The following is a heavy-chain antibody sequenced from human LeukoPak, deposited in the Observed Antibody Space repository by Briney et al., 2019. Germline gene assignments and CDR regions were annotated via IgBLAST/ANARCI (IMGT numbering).Heavy chain of an antibody. D-gene: IGHD6-13*01. CDR2: MSPNSGYT. CDR1: GYTFTNYD. J-gene: IGHJ4*02. CDR3: ARGIVGSSWEEDY. Sequence: ASVTVSCKTSGYTFTNYDINWVRQASGQGLEWMGWMSPNSGYTVYAQKFQGRVTMTRNTSISTAYMELSSLRSEDTAVYYCARGIVGSSWEEDYWGQGTLVTVSS. V-gene: IGHV1-8*01.